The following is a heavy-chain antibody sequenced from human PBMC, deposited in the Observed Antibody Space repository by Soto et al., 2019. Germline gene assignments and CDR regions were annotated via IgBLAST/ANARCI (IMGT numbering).Heavy chain of an antibody. Sequence: QVQLQESGPGLVKPSQTLSLTCTVSGGSISSGDYYWSWIRQPPGKGLEWIGYIYYSGSTYYNPSLKSRFTISVDTSRNQFSLKLSSVTAADTAVYYCARDYDILTGHYVMDVWGQGTTVTVSS. CDR2: IYYSGST. D-gene: IGHD3-9*01. V-gene: IGHV4-30-4*01. CDR1: GGSISSGDYY. CDR3: ARDYDILTGHYVMDV. J-gene: IGHJ6*02.